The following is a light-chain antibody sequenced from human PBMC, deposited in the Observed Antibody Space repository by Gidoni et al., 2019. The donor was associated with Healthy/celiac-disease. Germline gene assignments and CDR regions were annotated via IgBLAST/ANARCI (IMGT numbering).Light chain of an antibody. CDR3: QQRSNWRS. V-gene: IGKV3-11*01. CDR1: QSVSSY. J-gene: IGKJ2*03. CDR2: DAS. Sequence: EIVLTQFPATLSLSTGERATLSCMASQSVSSYLAWYQQKPGQAPRLLIYDASNRATDIPARFTGSGSGTDFTLTISSLEPEDFAVYYCQQRSNWRSFGQGTKLETK.